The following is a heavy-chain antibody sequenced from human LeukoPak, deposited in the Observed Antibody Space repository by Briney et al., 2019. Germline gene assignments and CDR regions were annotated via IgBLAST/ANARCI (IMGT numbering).Heavy chain of an antibody. CDR3: ARSPSTDYYGSGSGYYGMDV. V-gene: IGHV3-11*01. CDR1: EFTFSDYY. J-gene: IGHJ6*02. Sequence: GGSLRLSCAASEFTFSDYYMSWIRQAPGKGLEWVSYISSSGSTIYYADSVKGRFTISRDNAKNSLYLQMNSLRAEDTAVYYCARSPSTDYYGSGSGYYGMDVWGQGTTVTVSS. CDR2: ISSSGSTI. D-gene: IGHD3-10*01.